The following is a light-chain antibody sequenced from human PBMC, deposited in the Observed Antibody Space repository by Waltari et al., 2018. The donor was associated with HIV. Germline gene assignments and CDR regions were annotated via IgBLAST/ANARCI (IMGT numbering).Light chain of an antibody. CDR3: QQYGSSPPIT. J-gene: IGKJ5*01. Sequence: EIVLTQSPGTLSLSPGERATLSCSASQSVSSSNLAGYQQKPGQAPRLLIYCALSRATGIPDRFSGSGSVTDFTLTISRLEPEDFAVYYCQQYGSSPPITFGQGTRLEIK. V-gene: IGKV3-20*01. CDR2: CAL. CDR1: QSVSSSN.